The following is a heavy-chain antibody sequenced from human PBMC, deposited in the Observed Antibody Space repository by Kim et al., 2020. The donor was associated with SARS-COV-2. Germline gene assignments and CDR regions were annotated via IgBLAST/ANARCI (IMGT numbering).Heavy chain of an antibody. J-gene: IGHJ6*02. Sequence: AQKFQGRVTMTSDTSTSAVYMGLSSLRSEDTAVYYCARDGRVYSYYGMDVWGQGTTVTVSS. D-gene: IGHD6-13*01. CDR3: ARDGRVYSYYGMDV. V-gene: IGHV1-46*01.